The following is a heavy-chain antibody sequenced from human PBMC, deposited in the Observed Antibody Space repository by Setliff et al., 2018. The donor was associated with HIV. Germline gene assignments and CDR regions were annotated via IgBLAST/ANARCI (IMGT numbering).Heavy chain of an antibody. CDR3: ARSLLGLIVPSAQVIWYYFDY. D-gene: IGHD2-8*01. CDR2: ISGNNRIT. J-gene: IGHJ4*02. V-gene: IGHV1-18*01. Sequence: ASVKVSCKTSGYKFNIFGVSWVRQAPGQGLEWMGWISGNNRITYYAQNFQSRVTLTTDTSTSTSNMELRSLRSHETAVYYFARSLLGLIVPSAQVIWYYFDYWGQGTLVTVSS. CDR1: GYKFNIFG.